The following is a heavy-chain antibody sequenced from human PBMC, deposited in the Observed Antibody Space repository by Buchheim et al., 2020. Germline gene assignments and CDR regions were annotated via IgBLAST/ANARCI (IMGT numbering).Heavy chain of an antibody. D-gene: IGHD1-26*01. CDR2: IANSGETT. J-gene: IGHJ4*02. CDR1: GFTFSTYA. Sequence: EVHMLESGGGLAKPGGSLRLSCAASGFTFSTYAMNWVRQAPGKGLEWVSSIANSGETTYYAESVKGRFTISRDNSKNTLYLQMNSLRAGDTAVYYCTKDDYGSYDYWGQGAL. CDR3: TKDDYGSYDY. V-gene: IGHV3-23*01.